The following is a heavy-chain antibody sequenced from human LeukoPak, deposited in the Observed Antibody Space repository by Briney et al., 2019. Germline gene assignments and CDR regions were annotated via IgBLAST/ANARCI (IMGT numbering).Heavy chain of an antibody. CDR1: GGSISSGGYS. V-gene: IGHV4-30-2*01. D-gene: IGHD6-13*01. J-gene: IGHJ4*02. CDR2: IYHSGST. CDR3: AREDTSAAVDY. Sequence: SQTPSLTCAVSGGSISSGGYSWSWIRQPPGKGLEWIGYIYHSGSTYYNPSLKSRVTISVDRSKNQFSLKLSSVTAADTAVYYCAREDTSAAVDYWGQGTLVTVSS.